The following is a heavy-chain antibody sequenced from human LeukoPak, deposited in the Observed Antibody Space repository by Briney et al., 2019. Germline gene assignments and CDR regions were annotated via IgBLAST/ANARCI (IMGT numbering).Heavy chain of an antibody. V-gene: IGHV3-48*01. Sequence: GGSLRLSCAASGITFSSNGMVWVRQTPEKGLWWISYISTFSSTIKYADSVRGRFTISRDNANNSLYLQMDSLRADDTAVYYCAREVVGLDYWGQGILVTVSS. J-gene: IGHJ4*02. D-gene: IGHD3/OR15-3a*01. CDR3: AREVVGLDY. CDR1: GITFSSNG. CDR2: ISTFSSTI.